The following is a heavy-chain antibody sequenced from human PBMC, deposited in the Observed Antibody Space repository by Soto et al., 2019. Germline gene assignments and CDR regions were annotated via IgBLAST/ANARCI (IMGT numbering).Heavy chain of an antibody. Sequence: ASVKLSCKASGYTFTSYGISWVRQAPGQGLEWMGWISAYNGNTNYAQKLQGRVTMTTDTSTSTAYMELRSLRSDDTAVYYCATALIPKSPFDYWGQATLVTVSS. CDR1: GYTFTSYG. CDR2: ISAYNGNT. V-gene: IGHV1-18*01. J-gene: IGHJ4*02. D-gene: IGHD2-21*01. CDR3: ATALIPKSPFDY.